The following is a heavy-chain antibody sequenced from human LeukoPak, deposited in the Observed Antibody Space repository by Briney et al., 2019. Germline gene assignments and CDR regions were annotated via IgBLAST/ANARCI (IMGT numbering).Heavy chain of an antibody. D-gene: IGHD3-22*01. Sequence: ASVKVSCKASGGTFSSYAISWVRQAPGQGLEWMGGIIPIFGTANYAQKFQGRVTITADESTSTAYMELSSLRSEDTAVYYCARDINSSGYIDAFDIWGQGTMVTVSS. CDR3: ARDINSSGYIDAFDI. J-gene: IGHJ3*02. V-gene: IGHV1-69*13. CDR1: GGTFSSYA. CDR2: IIPIFGTA.